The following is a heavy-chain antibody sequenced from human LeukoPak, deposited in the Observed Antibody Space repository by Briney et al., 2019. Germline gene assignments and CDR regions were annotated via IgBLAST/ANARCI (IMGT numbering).Heavy chain of an antibody. Sequence: PGGSLRLSCAVSGFTFTNAWMNWVRQVPGKGLEWVGRIKSKPDGGTTDCAAPVKGRFTISRDDSKNTLYLQMNSLRTEDTAVYYCTTSWYWGQGTLGTVSS. J-gene: IGHJ4*02. CDR2: IKSKPDGGTT. D-gene: IGHD6-6*01. CDR1: GFTFTNAW. V-gene: IGHV3-15*01. CDR3: TTSWY.